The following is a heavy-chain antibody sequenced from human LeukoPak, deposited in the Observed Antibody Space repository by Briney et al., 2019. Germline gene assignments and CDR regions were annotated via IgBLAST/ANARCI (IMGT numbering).Heavy chain of an antibody. V-gene: IGHV5-51*01. CDR1: GYSFTNYW. CDR3: ATGGGYCSSTSCFAEYFHH. CDR2: IYPGDSDT. J-gene: IGHJ1*01. Sequence: GESLKISCWGSGYSFTNYWISWVRQMPGKGLEWMGIIYPGDSDTRYSPSFQGQVTISANKSISTVYLQWSSLKASDTAMYYRATGGGYCSSTSCFAEYFHHWGQGTLVTVSS. D-gene: IGHD2-2*01.